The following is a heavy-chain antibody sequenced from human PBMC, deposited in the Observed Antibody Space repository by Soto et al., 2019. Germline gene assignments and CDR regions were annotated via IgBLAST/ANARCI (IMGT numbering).Heavy chain of an antibody. Sequence: PGESLKISCEGSGYSLTTHWINWVRQMPGKGLEWMGRIDPSQSYFNYNPSFQGHVTISAXXXXXXXXXXXXXXXXXXXXXYYCAVFRSSWFGDGRLDSWGPGTLVTVSS. J-gene: IGHJ4*02. V-gene: IGHV5-10-1*01. CDR3: AVFRSSWFGDGRLDS. D-gene: IGHD6-13*01. CDR2: IDPSQSYF. CDR1: GYSLTTHW.